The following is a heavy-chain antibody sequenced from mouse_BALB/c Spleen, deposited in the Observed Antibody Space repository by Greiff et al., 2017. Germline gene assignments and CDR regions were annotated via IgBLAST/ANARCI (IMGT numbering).Heavy chain of an antibody. CDR3: ARRGLNDYFDY. J-gene: IGHJ2*01. D-gene: IGHD1-3*01. CDR1: GFAFSSYD. CDR2: ISSGGGST. Sequence: EVKLMESGGGLVKPGGSLKLSCAASGFAFSSYDMSWVRQTPEKRLEWVAYISSGGGSTYYPDTVKGRFTISRDNAKNTLYLQMSSLKSEDTAMYYCARRGLNDYFDYWGQGTTLTVSS. V-gene: IGHV5-12-1*01.